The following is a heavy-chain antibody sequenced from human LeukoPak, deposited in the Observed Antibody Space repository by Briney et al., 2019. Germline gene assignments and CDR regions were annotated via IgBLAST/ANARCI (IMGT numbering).Heavy chain of an antibody. J-gene: IGHJ4*02. CDR1: GFTFSTYA. CDR2: ISESSRDT. CDR3: VKGGWGYALDY. Sequence: GGSLRLSCVASGFTFSTYAMTWFRQPPEKGLEWVTTISESSRDTYYADSVKGRFTVSRDNSKNTLYLQMNSLRADDTAVYYCVKGGWGYALDYWGQGTLVTVSS. V-gene: IGHV3-23*01. D-gene: IGHD2-2*01.